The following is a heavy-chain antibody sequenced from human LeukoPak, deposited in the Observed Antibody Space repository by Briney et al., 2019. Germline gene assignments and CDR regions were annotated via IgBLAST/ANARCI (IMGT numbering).Heavy chain of an antibody. J-gene: IGHJ3*02. Sequence: GGSLRLSCTASGFTFGDYAMSRVRQAPGKGLEWVGFIRSKAYGGTTEYAASVKGRFTISRDDSKSIAYLQMNSLKTEDTAVYYCTRVLLRYFDFGAFDIWGQGTMVTVSS. D-gene: IGHD3-9*01. CDR2: IRSKAYGGTT. CDR3: TRVLLRYFDFGAFDI. V-gene: IGHV3-49*04. CDR1: GFTFGDYA.